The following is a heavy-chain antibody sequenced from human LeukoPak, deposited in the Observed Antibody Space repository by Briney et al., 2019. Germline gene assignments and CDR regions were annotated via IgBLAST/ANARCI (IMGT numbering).Heavy chain of an antibody. Sequence: SETLSLTCTVSGGSISSGSYYWSWIRQPAGKGLEWIGRIYTSGSTNYNPSLKSRVTISVDTSKNQFSLKLSSVTAADTAVYYCAREGSYCGGDCYSYWFDPWGQGTLVTVSS. CDR2: IYTSGST. V-gene: IGHV4-61*02. CDR1: GGSISSGSYY. CDR3: AREGSYCGGDCYSYWFDP. J-gene: IGHJ5*02. D-gene: IGHD2-21*02.